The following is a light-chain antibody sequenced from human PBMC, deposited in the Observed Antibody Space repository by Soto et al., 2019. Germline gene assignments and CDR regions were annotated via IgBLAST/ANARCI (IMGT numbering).Light chain of an antibody. Sequence: DIQMTQSPSTLSASVEDRVTITCRASQSISSWLAWYQQKPGKAPKLLIYDASSLESGVPSRFSGSGSGTEFTLTISSLQPDDFATYYCQQYNNYSYTFGQGTKLEIK. CDR2: DAS. V-gene: IGKV1-5*01. J-gene: IGKJ2*01. CDR1: QSISSW. CDR3: QQYNNYSYT.